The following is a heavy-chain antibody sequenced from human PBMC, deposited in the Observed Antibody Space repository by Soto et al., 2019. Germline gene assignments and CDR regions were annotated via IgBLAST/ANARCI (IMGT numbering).Heavy chain of an antibody. CDR3: ARAITGTRGYYYGVDV. CDR2: IYYTGNT. CDR1: GASINGGGYY. V-gene: IGHV4-31*03. Sequence: QVQLQESGPGLVKPSQTLSLTCSVSGASINGGGYYWSWIRQHPGKGLEWIGHIYYTGNTYYNPSLKSRISISAATSKNQFSLRLTSVTAADTAVYYCARAITGTRGYYYGVDVWGQGTTVTVSS. D-gene: IGHD1-20*01. J-gene: IGHJ6*02.